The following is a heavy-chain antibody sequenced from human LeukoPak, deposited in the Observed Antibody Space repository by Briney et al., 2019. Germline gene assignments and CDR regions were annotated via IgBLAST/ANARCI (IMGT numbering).Heavy chain of an antibody. J-gene: IGHJ4*02. Sequence: GASVKVSCKASRGTFTSYAISWVRQAPGQGLEWMGGIIPFFGTANYAQKFQGRVTITADESTAYMELSSLRSEDTAVYYCARDDSPLGRWLVHGVYWGQGTLVTVSS. D-gene: IGHD6-19*01. V-gene: IGHV1-69*13. CDR3: ARDDSPLGRWLVHGVY. CDR2: IIPFFGTA. CDR1: RGTFTSYA.